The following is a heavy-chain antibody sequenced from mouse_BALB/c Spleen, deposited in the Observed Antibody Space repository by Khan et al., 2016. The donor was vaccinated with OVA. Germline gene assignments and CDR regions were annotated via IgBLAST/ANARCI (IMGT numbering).Heavy chain of an antibody. CDR1: GFTFSSFA. V-gene: IGHV5-9*02. D-gene: IGHD1-1*02. J-gene: IGHJ4*01. CDR2: ISTGGHYT. Sequence: EVELVESGGGVVKPGGSLKLSCSTSGFTFSSFAMSWVRQTPEKRLEWVATISTGGHYTFYPDSVRGRYTISRDNARNTQYLQMSSLRTEDTALNYCARSLVDYYPIDYGGQGTSVTVSS. CDR3: ARSLVDYYPIDY.